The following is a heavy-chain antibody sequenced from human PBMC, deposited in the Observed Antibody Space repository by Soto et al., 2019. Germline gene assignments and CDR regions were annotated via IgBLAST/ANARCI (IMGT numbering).Heavy chain of an antibody. D-gene: IGHD2-15*01. V-gene: IGHV1-69*13. Sequence: SVKVSCKAPGGTFSSYAISWVRQAPGQGLEWMGGIIPIFGTANYAQKFQGRVTITADESTSTAYMELSSLRSGDTAVHYCARSRIVVVVAATYDAFDIWGQGTMVTVSS. CDR1: GGTFSSYA. CDR3: ARSRIVVVVAATYDAFDI. J-gene: IGHJ3*02. CDR2: IIPIFGTA.